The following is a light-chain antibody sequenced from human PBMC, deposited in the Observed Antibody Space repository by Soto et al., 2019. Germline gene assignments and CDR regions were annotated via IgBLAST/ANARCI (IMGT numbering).Light chain of an antibody. Sequence: QSALTQPASASGSPGQSITVSCTGTSSDVGGYNSVSWYQQHPGKPPKLIIYEVSNRPSGVSDRSSGSKSGNTASLTISGLQAEDEADYYCSSYTSTSSYVFATGTKVTVL. CDR3: SSYTSTSSYV. CDR2: EVS. V-gene: IGLV2-14*03. CDR1: SSDVGGYNS. J-gene: IGLJ1*01.